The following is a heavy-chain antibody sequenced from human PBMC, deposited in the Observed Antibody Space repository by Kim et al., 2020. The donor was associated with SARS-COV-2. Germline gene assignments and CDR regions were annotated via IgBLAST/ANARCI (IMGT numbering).Heavy chain of an antibody. J-gene: IGHJ4*02. CDR2: ISGSGGST. CDR3: AKACIVVVTAHFDY. CDR1: GFTFSSYA. Sequence: GGSLRLSCAASGFTFSSYAMSWVRQAPGKGLEWVSAISGSGGSTYYADSVKGRFTISRDNSKNTLYLQMNSPRAEDTAVYYCAKACIVVVTAHFDYWGQGTLVTVSS. V-gene: IGHV3-23*01. D-gene: IGHD2-21*02.